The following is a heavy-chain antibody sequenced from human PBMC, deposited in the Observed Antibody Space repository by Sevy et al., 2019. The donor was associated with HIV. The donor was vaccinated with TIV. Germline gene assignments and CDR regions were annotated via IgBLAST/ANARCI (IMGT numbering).Heavy chain of an antibody. CDR2: ISGTSGTI. CDR3: ARVVLYYDANYCDY. J-gene: IGHJ4*02. V-gene: IGHV3-48*02. Sequence: GGSLRLSCAASGFSFSQYSMNWVRQAPGKGLEWLSYISGTSGTIYYAASVKGRFTISRDNGKNSVYLQMNSLRDEDTAVYYCARVVLYYDANYCDYWGQGALVTVSS. CDR1: GFSFSQYS. D-gene: IGHD3-22*01.